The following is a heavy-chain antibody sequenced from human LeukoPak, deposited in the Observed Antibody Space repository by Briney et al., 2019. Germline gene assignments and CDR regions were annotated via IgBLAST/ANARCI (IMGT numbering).Heavy chain of an antibody. CDR1: GYTFTDYY. J-gene: IGHJ5*02. D-gene: IGHD4-17*01. CDR3: ARVLRDNWFDP. V-gene: IGHV1-2*02. CDR2: INPNSGAT. Sequence: GASVKVSCKASGYTFTDYYIHWVRQAPGQGLEWMGWINPNSGATNYAPKFQGRVTMTRDTSITTAYMEVSRLRFDDTAVYYCARVLRDNWFDPWGQGTLVTVSS.